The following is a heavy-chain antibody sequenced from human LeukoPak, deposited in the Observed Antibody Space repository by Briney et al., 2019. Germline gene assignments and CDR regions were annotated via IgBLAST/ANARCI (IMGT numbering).Heavy chain of an antibody. CDR1: GGSISSYY. Sequence: PSETLSLTCTVSGGSISSYYWSSIRQPAGKGLEWIGRIYSSGSTNYNPSLKSRVIMSVDTSKNQFSLKLTSVTAADTAVYYCARYSYGYWFDPWGQGTLVTVSS. D-gene: IGHD5-18*01. J-gene: IGHJ5*02. V-gene: IGHV4-4*07. CDR2: IYSSGST. CDR3: ARYSYGYWFDP.